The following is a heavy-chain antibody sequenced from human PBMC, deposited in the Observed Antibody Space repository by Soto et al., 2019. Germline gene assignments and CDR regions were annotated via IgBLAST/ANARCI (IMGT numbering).Heavy chain of an antibody. CDR2: ISSSSSYT. V-gene: IGHV3-11*05. CDR1: GFTFSDYY. CDR3: ARDHHRYSGYDYVDY. J-gene: IGHJ4*02. Sequence: QVQLVESGGGLVKPGGSLRLSCAASGFTFSDYYMSWIRQAPGKGLEWVSYISSSSSYTNYAESVKGRFTISRDNAKNSLYLQMNSLRAEDTALYYCARDHHRYSGYDYVDYWGQGTLVTVSS. D-gene: IGHD5-12*01.